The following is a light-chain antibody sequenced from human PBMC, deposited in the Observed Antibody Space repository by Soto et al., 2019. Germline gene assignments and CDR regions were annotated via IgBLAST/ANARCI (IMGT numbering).Light chain of an antibody. CDR1: QSVGNN. CDR2: YAS. J-gene: IGKJ5*01. Sequence: EVMMTQSPATLSVSPGDTATLSCRASQSVGNNLAWYQQKPGQAPRLLMYYASTRATDVPAKFSGSGSGTEFPLTITSLQSEDFAVYYCQQYTNWPPITFGQGTRLEIK. CDR3: QQYTNWPPIT. V-gene: IGKV3-15*01.